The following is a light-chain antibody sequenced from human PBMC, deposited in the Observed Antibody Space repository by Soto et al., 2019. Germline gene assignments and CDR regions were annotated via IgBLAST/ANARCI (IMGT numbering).Light chain of an antibody. CDR3: QQFYSYPIT. J-gene: IGKJ5*01. V-gene: IGKV1-13*02. CDR1: QDIRGA. Sequence: AIQLTQSPSSLSASVGDRDTITCRASQDIRGALAWYQQKPGKAPKILIYDVSTLESGVPSRFSGSSSGTDFTLTISSLQPVDFATYYCQQFYSYPITFGQGTRLEIK. CDR2: DVS.